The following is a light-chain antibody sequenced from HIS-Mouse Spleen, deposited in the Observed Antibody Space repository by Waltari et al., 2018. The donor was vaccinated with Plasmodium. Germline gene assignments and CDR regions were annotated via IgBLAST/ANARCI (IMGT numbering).Light chain of an antibody. CDR2: GAS. J-gene: IGKJ1*01. V-gene: IGKV3-15*01. CDR3: QQYNNWPRGT. Sequence: EIVMTQSPATLSVSPGERAPLSCRASQSVSSNLAWYKQKPGQAPRPLIYGASTRATGIPARFSGSGAGTEFTLTISSMQSEDFAVYYCQQYNNWPRGTFGQGTKVEIK. CDR1: QSVSSN.